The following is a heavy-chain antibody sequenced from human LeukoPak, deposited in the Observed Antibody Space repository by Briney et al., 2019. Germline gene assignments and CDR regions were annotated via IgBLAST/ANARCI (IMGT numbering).Heavy chain of an antibody. CDR3: AREILVTMVRGVIDY. CDR1: GFTVSSNY. D-gene: IGHD3-10*01. CDR2: INWNGGST. V-gene: IGHV3-20*04. J-gene: IGHJ4*02. Sequence: GGSLRLSCAASGFTVSSNYMSWVRQAPGKGLEWVSGINWNGGSTGYADSVKGRFTISRDNAKNSLYLQMNSLRAEDTALYYCAREILVTMVRGVIDYWGQGTLVTVSS.